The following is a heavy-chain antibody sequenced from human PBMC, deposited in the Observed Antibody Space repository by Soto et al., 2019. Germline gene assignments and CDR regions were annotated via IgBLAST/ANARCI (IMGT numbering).Heavy chain of an antibody. J-gene: IGHJ3*02. CDR3: ARPYCSSTSCPNAFDI. Sequence: GASVKVSCKASGGTFSSYASSWVRQAPGQGLEWMGGIIPIFGTANYAQKFQGRVTITADESTSTAYMELSSLRSDDTAVYYCARPYCSSTSCPNAFDIWGQGTMVTVSS. D-gene: IGHD2-2*01. CDR2: IIPIFGTA. CDR1: GGTFSSYA. V-gene: IGHV1-69*13.